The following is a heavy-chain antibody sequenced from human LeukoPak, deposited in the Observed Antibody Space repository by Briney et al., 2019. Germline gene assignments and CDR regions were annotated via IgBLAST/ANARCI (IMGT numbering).Heavy chain of an antibody. J-gene: IGHJ3*01. CDR1: GFTFSSYW. CDR2: INSDGNNT. D-gene: IGHD4-17*01. V-gene: IGHV3-74*01. CDR3: ARDRWGNYGDYAAFDL. Sequence: GSLRLSCADSGFTFSSYWMHWVRQAPGKGLVWVSRINSDGNNTTYADSVKGRFTISRDNAKNMLYLQMNSLTAEDTAVYYCARDRWGNYGDYAAFDLWGQGTMVTVSS.